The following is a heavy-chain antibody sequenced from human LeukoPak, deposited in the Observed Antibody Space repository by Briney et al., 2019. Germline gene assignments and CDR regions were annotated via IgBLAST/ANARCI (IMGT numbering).Heavy chain of an antibody. CDR3: ARLFRRDGYNSHH. V-gene: IGHV4-39*01. CDR1: GGSISSSSYY. Sequence: SETLSLTCTVSGGSISSSSYYWGWIRQPPGKGLEWIGSIYYSGSTYYNPSLKSRVTISVDTSKNQFSLKLSSVTAADTAVYYCARLFRRDGYNSHHWGQGTLVTVSS. CDR2: IYYSGST. D-gene: IGHD5-24*01. J-gene: IGHJ5*02.